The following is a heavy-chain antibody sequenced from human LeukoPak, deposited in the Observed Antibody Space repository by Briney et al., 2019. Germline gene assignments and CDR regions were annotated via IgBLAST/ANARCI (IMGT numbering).Heavy chain of an antibody. J-gene: IGHJ4*02. V-gene: IGHV3-15*01. CDR2: IKSKTDGGTT. CDR1: GFTFSNAW. Sequence: GGSLRLSCAASGFTFSNAWMSRVRQAPGKGLEGVGRIKSKTDGGTTDYAAPVKGRFTISRDDSKNTLHLQMNSLKTEDTAVYYCTTGYCSRTSCYYFDYWGQGTLVTVSS. D-gene: IGHD2-2*01. CDR3: TTGYCSRTSCYYFDY.